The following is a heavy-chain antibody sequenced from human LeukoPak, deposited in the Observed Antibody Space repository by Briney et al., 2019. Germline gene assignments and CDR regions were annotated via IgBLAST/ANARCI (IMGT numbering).Heavy chain of an antibody. D-gene: IGHD3-16*02. CDR3: AKYGVTFGGVIVPHGY. Sequence: PGGSLRLSCAVSGFSFSSYAMSWVRQAPRKGLGWVSPISGSGGSTYYADSVKGLFSISRDNSKNTLYLQMNSLRAEDTGVYYCAKYGVTFGGVIVPHGYWGQGTLVTVSS. CDR1: GFSFSSYA. J-gene: IGHJ4*02. V-gene: IGHV3-23*01. CDR2: ISGSGGST.